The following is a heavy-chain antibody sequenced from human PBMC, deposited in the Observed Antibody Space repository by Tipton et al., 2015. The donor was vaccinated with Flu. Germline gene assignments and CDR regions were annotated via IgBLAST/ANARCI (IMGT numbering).Heavy chain of an antibody. V-gene: IGHV4-4*07. CDR1: GGSISTYY. Sequence: TLSLTCTVSGGSISTYYWSWIRQPAGKGLEWIGRIYTSGSTNYNPSLKSRVTMSVGTSKNQFSLRLSSVTAADTAVYYCARGAGGPATAYDCWGQGTLVTVSS. J-gene: IGHJ4*02. CDR2: IYTSGST. CDR3: ARGAGGPATAYDC. D-gene: IGHD1-1*01.